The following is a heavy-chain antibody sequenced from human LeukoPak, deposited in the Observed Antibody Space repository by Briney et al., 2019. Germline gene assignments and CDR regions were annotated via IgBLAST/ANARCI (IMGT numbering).Heavy chain of an antibody. CDR1: GFTFSSYA. D-gene: IGHD3-10*01. Sequence: PGGSLRLSCAASGFTFSSYAMSWVRQAPGKGLEWVSAISGSGGSTYYADSVKGRFTISRDNAKNSLYLQMNSLRAEDTAVYYCARDGSGADWYAFDIWGQGTMVTVSS. J-gene: IGHJ3*02. CDR3: ARDGSGADWYAFDI. V-gene: IGHV3-23*01. CDR2: ISGSGGST.